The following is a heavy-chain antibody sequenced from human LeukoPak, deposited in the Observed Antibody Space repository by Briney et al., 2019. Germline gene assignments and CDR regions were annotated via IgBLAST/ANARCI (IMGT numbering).Heavy chain of an antibody. CDR2: INSDGSST. CDR1: GFTFSIYW. V-gene: IGHV3-74*01. Sequence: GGSLRLSCAASGFTFSIYWMHWVRQAPGKGLVWVSRINSDGSSTSYADSVKGRFTISRDNAKDTLYLQMNSLRAEDTAVYYCARVGCSGTSCPDYYYYGMDVWGQGTTVTVSS. J-gene: IGHJ6*02. CDR3: ARVGCSGTSCPDYYYYGMDV. D-gene: IGHD2-2*01.